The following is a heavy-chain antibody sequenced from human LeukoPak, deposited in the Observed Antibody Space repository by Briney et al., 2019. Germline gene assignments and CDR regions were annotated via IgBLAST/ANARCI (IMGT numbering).Heavy chain of an antibody. CDR3: ACGSGYGYWYFDL. CDR1: GYIFTNHA. Sequence: ASVKVSCKASGYIFTNHAMHWVRQAPGQGLEWMGIINPSGGSTSYAQKFQGRVTMTRDTSTSTVYMELSSLRSEDTAVYYCACGSGYGYWYFDLWGRGTLVTVSS. J-gene: IGHJ2*01. V-gene: IGHV1-46*01. CDR2: INPSGGST. D-gene: IGHD5-12*01.